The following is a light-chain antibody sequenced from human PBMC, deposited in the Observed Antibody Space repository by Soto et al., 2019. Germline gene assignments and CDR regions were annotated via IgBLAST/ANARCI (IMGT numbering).Light chain of an antibody. V-gene: IGKV3D-15*01. CDR2: GAS. CDR3: QQYNNWPLA. J-gene: IGKJ4*01. Sequence: EIVMTQSPATLSVSPGERATLSCRASQNVLNNVAWYQQNPGQPPRLLIYGASTRATGIPARFSGSGSGTDFPLNISSLQSEDFAVYYCQQYNNWPLAFGGGTKVDIK. CDR1: QNVLNN.